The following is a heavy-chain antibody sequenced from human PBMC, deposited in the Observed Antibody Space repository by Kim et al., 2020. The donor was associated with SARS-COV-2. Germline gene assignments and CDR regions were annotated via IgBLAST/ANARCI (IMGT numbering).Heavy chain of an antibody. CDR3: AKDMGVRGYCYYYGMDV. V-gene: IGHV3-9*01. D-gene: IGHD3-10*01. CDR2: ISWNSGSI. Sequence: GGSLRLSCAAYGFTFDDYAMHWVRQAPGKGLEWVSGISWNSGSIGYADSVKGRFTISRDNTKNSLYLQMNSLRAEDTALYYCAKDMGVRGYCYYYGMDVWGQGTTVTVSS. J-gene: IGHJ6*02. CDR1: GFTFDDYA.